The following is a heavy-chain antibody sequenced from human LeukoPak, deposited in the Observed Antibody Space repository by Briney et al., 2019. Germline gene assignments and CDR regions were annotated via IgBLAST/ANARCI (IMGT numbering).Heavy chain of an antibody. Sequence: ASVKVSCKASGYTFTGYDINWVRQATGQGLEWMGWMNPNSGNTGYAQKFQGRVTITRNTSISTAYMELSSLRSEDTAVYYCARDGSGSYTYYYYMDVWGKGTTVTVSS. CDR1: GYTFTGYD. V-gene: IGHV1-8*03. D-gene: IGHD3-10*01. CDR3: ARDGSGSYTYYYYMDV. CDR2: MNPNSGNT. J-gene: IGHJ6*03.